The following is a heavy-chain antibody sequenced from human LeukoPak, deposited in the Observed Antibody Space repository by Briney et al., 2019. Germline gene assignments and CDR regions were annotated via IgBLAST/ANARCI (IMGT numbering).Heavy chain of an antibody. Sequence: SETLSLTCTVSGGSISSYYWSWIRQPPGKGLEWGGYIYYSGSSNYNPSLKSRVTISVDTSKNQFSLKLSSVTAVDTAVYYCARDGRAYCGGDCSDGGMDVWGQGTTVTVSS. CDR3: ARDGRAYCGGDCSDGGMDV. V-gene: IGHV4-59*01. CDR1: GGSISSYY. D-gene: IGHD2-21*02. J-gene: IGHJ6*02. CDR2: IYYSGSS.